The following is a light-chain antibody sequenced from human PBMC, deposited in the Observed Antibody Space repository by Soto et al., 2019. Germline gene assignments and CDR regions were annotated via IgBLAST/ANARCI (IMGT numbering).Light chain of an antibody. J-gene: IGLJ3*02. Sequence: QSVLTQPPSASETPGQRVTISCSGSSSNIGSNHVYWYQHLPGTAPKLLIYRNYLRPSGVPDRFSASKSATSASLAISGLRSDDEADYCCGAWDDSLSGWVFGGGTKLTVL. V-gene: IGLV1-47*01. CDR2: RNY. CDR1: SSNIGSNH. CDR3: GAWDDSLSGWV.